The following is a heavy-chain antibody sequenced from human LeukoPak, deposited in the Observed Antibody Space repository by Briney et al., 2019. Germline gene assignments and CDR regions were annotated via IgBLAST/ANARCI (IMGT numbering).Heavy chain of an antibody. V-gene: IGHV3-72*01. CDR1: GFKFSDHY. Sequence: QPGGSLRLSCAASGFKFSDHYIDWVSQAPGEGLEWVGRSRNKASSYTTEYAASVEGRFTISRDVSESSLYLQMNSLITEDTAVYYCGRIATNANNGMDVWGQGTTVTVSS. CDR3: GRIATNANNGMDV. CDR2: SRNKASSYTT. J-gene: IGHJ6*02. D-gene: IGHD1/OR15-1a*01.